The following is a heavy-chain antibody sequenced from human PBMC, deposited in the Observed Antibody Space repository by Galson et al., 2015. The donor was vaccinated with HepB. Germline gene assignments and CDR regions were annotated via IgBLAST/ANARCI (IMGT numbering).Heavy chain of an antibody. CDR1: RFTFNIYA. Sequence: LRLSCAASRFTFNIYAMTWVRQAPGKGLEWVSGDTGSPGTTYSADSVKGRFTVSRDNSKNTLYLHMNSLRAEDTAVYYCATTIISSHSWGHWGQGTLVTVSS. V-gene: IGHV3-23*01. J-gene: IGHJ4*02. D-gene: IGHD4/OR15-4a*01. CDR2: DTGSPGTT. CDR3: ATTIISSHSWGH.